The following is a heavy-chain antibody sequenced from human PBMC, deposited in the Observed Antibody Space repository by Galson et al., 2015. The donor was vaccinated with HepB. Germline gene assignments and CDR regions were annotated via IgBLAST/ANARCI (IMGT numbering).Heavy chain of an antibody. Sequence: SLRLSCAASGFTFGDYAMSWFRQAPGKGLEWVGFIRSKAYGGATEYAASVKGRFTISRDDSKSIAYLQMNSLKTEDTAVYYCTRDRLRNYYDSSGCFDYWGQGTLVTVSS. CDR1: GFTFGDYA. V-gene: IGHV3-49*03. D-gene: IGHD3-22*01. J-gene: IGHJ4*02. CDR2: IRSKAYGGAT. CDR3: TRDRLRNYYDSSGCFDY.